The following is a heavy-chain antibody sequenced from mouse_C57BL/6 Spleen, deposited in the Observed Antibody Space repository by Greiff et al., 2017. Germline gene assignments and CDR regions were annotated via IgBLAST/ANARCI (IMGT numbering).Heavy chain of an antibody. CDR2: IYPGSGST. D-gene: IGHD2-4*01. J-gene: IGHJ4*01. Sequence: QVQLQQPGAELVKPGASVKMSCKASGYTFTSYWITWVKQRPGQGLEWIGDIYPGSGSTNYNEKFKSKATLTVDTSSSTAYMQLSSLTSEDSAVYYCAARYDYDRGYAMDYWGQGTSVTVSS. CDR1: GYTFTSYW. CDR3: AARYDYDRGYAMDY. V-gene: IGHV1-55*01.